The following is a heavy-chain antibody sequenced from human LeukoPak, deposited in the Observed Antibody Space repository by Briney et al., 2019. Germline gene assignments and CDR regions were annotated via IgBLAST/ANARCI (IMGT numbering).Heavy chain of an antibody. J-gene: IGHJ6*02. CDR1: GGSISSYY. CDR2: IYYSGST. V-gene: IGHV4-59*08. CDR3: AAAGYSSGWCGDYYYGMDV. D-gene: IGHD6-19*01. Sequence: PSESLSLTCTVSGGSISSYYWSWIRQPPGKGLEWIGYIYYSGSTNYNPSLKSRVTISVDTSKNQFSLKLSSVTAADTAVYYCAAAGYSSGWCGDYYYGMDVWGQGTTVTVSS.